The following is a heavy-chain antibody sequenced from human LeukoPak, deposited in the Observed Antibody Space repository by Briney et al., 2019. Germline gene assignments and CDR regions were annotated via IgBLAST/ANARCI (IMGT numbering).Heavy chain of an antibody. CDR3: ARVRYSGSHLLDY. Sequence: ASVKVSCMASGYTFTGYYMHWVRQAPGQGLEWMGWINPNSGGTNYAQKFQGRVTMTRDTSISTAYMELSRLRSDDTAVYYCARVRYSGSHLLDYWGQGTLVTVSS. J-gene: IGHJ4*02. D-gene: IGHD1-26*01. V-gene: IGHV1-2*02. CDR2: INPNSGGT. CDR1: GYTFTGYY.